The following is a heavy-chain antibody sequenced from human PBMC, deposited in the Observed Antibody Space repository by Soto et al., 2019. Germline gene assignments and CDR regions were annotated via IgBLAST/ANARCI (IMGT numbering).Heavy chain of an antibody. CDR2: IWYDGSNK. J-gene: IGHJ6*03. CDR3: ARLHESGNYMDV. V-gene: IGHV3-33*01. Sequence: GGSLRLSCAASGFTFSSYGMHWVRQAPGKGLEWVAVIWYDGSNKYYADSVKGRFTISRDNSKNTLYLQMNSLRAEDTAVYYCARLHESGNYMDVWGKGTTVTVSS. CDR1: GFTFSSYG.